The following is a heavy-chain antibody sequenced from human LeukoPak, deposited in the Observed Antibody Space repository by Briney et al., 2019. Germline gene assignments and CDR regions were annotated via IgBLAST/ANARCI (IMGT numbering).Heavy chain of an antibody. CDR1: GGSFSGYY. J-gene: IGHJ6*03. CDR2: INHSGST. V-gene: IGHV4-34*01. D-gene: IGHD3-3*01. Sequence: SSETLSLTCAVYGGSFSGYYWSWIRQPPGKGLEWIGEINHSGSTNYNPSLKSRVTISVDTSKNQFSLKLSSVTAADTAVYYCARHSRRFWSGYYKNYYYYYMDVWGKGTTVTVSS. CDR3: ARHSRRFWSGYYKNYYYYYMDV.